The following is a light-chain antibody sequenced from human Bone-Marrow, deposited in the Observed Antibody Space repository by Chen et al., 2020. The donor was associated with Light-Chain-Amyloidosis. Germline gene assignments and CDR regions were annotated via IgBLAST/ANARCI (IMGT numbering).Light chain of an antibody. CDR3: SSYARSTTVI. V-gene: IGLV2-14*03. CDR1: SSDVGSYNY. Sequence: QSALTQPASVSGSPGQSITISCTGTSSDVGSYNYVSWYQQHPGKAPKLMIYDVSNRPSGVSNRLSGSKSGNTASLTISGLQAEDEADYYCSSYARSTTVIFGGGTKLTVL. J-gene: IGLJ2*01. CDR2: DVS.